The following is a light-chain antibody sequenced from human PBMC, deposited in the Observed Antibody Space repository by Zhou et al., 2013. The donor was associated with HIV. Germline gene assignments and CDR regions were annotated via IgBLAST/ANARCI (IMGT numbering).Light chain of an antibody. J-gene: IGKJ4*01. CDR2: GAS. CDR1: QTVYSSY. CDR3: QQYDTSPVT. V-gene: IGKV3-20*01. Sequence: EFVLTQSPGTLSLSPGERATLSCRASQTVYSSYLAWFQQKPGQAPRLLIYGASTRATGIPDRFSGSGSGTDFTLTISRLEPEDFAVYYCQQYDTSPVTFGGGPRWRSN.